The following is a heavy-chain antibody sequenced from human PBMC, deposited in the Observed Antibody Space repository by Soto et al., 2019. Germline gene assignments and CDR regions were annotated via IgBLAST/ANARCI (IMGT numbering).Heavy chain of an antibody. CDR3: ARWVAGAADC. V-gene: IGHV3-72*01. CDR2: TKNKGQSFTI. J-gene: IGHJ4*02. CDR1: GFASSDHY. Sequence: GGSLRLSCAASGFASSDHYMDWVRQAPGKGLEWLGRTKNKGQSFTIEYAPSVKGRFIISRDDSKNSVFLQISSLRTDDTAVYYCARWVAGAADCWGQGTQVTVSS. D-gene: IGHD2-15*01.